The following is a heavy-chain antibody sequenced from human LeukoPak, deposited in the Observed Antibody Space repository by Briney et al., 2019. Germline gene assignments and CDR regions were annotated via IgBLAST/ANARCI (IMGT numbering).Heavy chain of an antibody. CDR1: GGSISSSSYY. V-gene: IGHV4-39*07. CDR3: ANELLGATRDY. J-gene: IGHJ4*02. D-gene: IGHD1-26*01. Sequence: SETLSLTCTVSGGSISSSSYYWGWIRQPPGKGLEWIGSIYYSGSTYYNPSLKSRVTISVDTSKNQFSLKLSSVTAADTAVYYCANELLGATRDYWGQGTLVTVSS. CDR2: IYYSGST.